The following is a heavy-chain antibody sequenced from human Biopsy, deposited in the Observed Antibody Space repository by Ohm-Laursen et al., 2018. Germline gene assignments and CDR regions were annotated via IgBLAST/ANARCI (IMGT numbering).Heavy chain of an antibody. CDR3: ARQEFATSPLDY. J-gene: IGHJ4*02. Sequence: PGTLSLTCTVTGGSISRSSYYWDWIRQPPGEGLEWIGSIYYSGSTYYNPSLKSRVTISADRSKNQFSLKLTSVTAADTAMYYCARQEFATSPLDYWGQGSLVTVSS. V-gene: IGHV4-39*01. CDR1: GGSISRSSYY. CDR2: IYYSGST. D-gene: IGHD3-10*01.